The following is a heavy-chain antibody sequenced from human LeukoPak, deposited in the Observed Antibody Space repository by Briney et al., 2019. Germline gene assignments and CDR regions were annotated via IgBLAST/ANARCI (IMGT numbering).Heavy chain of an antibody. CDR1: GFTFSSYG. J-gene: IGHJ4*02. CDR2: ISYDGSKK. CDR3: AKDGLRLGELSY. V-gene: IGHV3-30*18. Sequence: PGRSLRLSCAASGFTFSSYGMHWVRQAPGKGLEWVAVISYDGSKKYYADSVKGRFTISRDNSKNTLYLQMNSLRAEDTAVYYCAKDGLRLGELSYWGQGTLVTVSS. D-gene: IGHD3-16*02.